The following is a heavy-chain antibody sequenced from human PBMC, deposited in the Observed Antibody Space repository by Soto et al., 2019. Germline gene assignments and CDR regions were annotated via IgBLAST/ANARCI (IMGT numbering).Heavy chain of an antibody. V-gene: IGHV2-26*01. Sequence: QVTLKESDPVLVKPTETLTLTCTVSGFSLDNNKMGVSWIRQPPGKALEWLANIFSDDEKSYNTSLKRRLTTAQDTSKSQVVLKVTNLDPVDTATYYCARVSGGSPYYYAMDVWGQGTTVTVSS. CDR2: IFSDDEK. D-gene: IGHD2-15*01. J-gene: IGHJ6*02. CDR1: GFSLDNNKMG. CDR3: ARVSGGSPYYYAMDV.